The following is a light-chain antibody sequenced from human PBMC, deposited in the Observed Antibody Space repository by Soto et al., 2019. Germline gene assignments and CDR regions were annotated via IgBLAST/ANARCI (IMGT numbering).Light chain of an antibody. V-gene: IGKV1-33*01. Sequence: EIPMTQSPSSLSASVGDRVTITCQASQDISNYLNWYQQKPGKAPKLLIYDASNLETGVPSRFSESGSGTDFTFTISSLQPEDIATYYCQQYDNLPLTFGGGTKVDIK. J-gene: IGKJ4*01. CDR2: DAS. CDR3: QQYDNLPLT. CDR1: QDISNY.